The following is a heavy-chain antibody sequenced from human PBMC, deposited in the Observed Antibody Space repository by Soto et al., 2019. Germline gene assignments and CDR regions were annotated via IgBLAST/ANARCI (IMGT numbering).Heavy chain of an antibody. CDR2: ISAYNGKR. D-gene: IGHD5-12*01. V-gene: IGHV1-18*01. CDR1: GYDFTSYG. J-gene: IGHJ3*02. Sequence: QGQLLQSGDEVKKPGASVRVSCRASGYDFTSYGISWVRQAPGQGLEWVSWISAYNGKRDTAQKFQGRVPMNLDTSRDTAQMEQGDLTSADTAVYYCARGRMVASIHDACEIWGQGTMVAVSS. CDR3: ARGRMVASIHDACEI.